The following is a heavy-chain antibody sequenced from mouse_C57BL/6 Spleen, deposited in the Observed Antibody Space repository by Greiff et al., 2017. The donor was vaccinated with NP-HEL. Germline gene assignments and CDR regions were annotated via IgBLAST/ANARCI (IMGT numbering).Heavy chain of an antibody. Sequence: QVQLQQSGPELVKPGASVKISCKASGYAFSSSWMNWVKQRPGKGLEWIGRIYPGDGDTNYNGKFKGKATLTADKSSSTAYMQLSSLTSEDSAVYFCARSPYDYDGYFDVWGTGTTVTVSS. CDR2: IYPGDGDT. CDR1: GYAFSSSW. J-gene: IGHJ1*03. V-gene: IGHV1-82*01. D-gene: IGHD2-4*01. CDR3: ARSPYDYDGYFDV.